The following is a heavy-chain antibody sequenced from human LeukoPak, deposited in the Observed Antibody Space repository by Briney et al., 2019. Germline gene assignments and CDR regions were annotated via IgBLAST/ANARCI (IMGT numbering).Heavy chain of an antibody. CDR1: GGSISSSSNY. CDR2: IYYSGTI. D-gene: IGHD3-16*01. J-gene: IGHJ3*02. Sequence: PSETLSLTCTVSGGSISSSSNYWAWIRQPPGKGLEWIASIYYSGTIFYNPSLKSRVTISVDTSKNQFSLKLGSVTAADTAVYYCVWGYRDDAFDIWGQGTMVTVSS. CDR3: VWGYRDDAFDI. V-gene: IGHV4-39*07.